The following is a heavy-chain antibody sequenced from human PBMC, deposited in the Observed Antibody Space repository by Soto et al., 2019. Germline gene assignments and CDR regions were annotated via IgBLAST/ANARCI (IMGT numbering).Heavy chain of an antibody. V-gene: IGHV4-34*01. CDR1: GGSFSGYY. D-gene: IGHD3-22*01. CDR3: AIRTYYYASSGLR. J-gene: IGHJ4*02. CDR2: INHSGST. Sequence: PTETLSLTCAVYGGSFSGYYWSWIRQPPGKGLEWIGEINHSGSTNYNPSLKSRVTISVDTSKNQFSLKLSSVTAADTAVYYCAIRTYYYASSGLRCGQRTLVTVSS.